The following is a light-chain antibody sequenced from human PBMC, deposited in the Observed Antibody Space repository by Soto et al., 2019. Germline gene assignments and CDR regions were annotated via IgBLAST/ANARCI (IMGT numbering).Light chain of an antibody. CDR1: QSLSSY. Sequence: EIVLTQSPATLSLSPGERATLSCRASQSLSSYLAWYQQKPGRAPRLLIYDASNRATGIPARFSGSGSGTDFTLTISGLEPEDFAVYYCQQRSNWPLTFGGGTKVDIK. CDR2: DAS. J-gene: IGKJ4*01. CDR3: QQRSNWPLT. V-gene: IGKV3-11*01.